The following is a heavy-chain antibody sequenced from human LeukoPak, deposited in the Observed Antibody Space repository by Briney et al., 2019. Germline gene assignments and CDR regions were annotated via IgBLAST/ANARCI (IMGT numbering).Heavy chain of an antibody. D-gene: IGHD2-15*01. CDR1: GFTFSNAW. CDR3: TTGSCYSCYYYYGMDV. Sequence: GGSLRLSCAASGFTFSNAWMSWVRQAPGKGLEWVGRIKSKTDGGTTDYAAPVKGRFTISRDDSKNTLYLQMNSLKTEDTAVYYCTTGSCYSCYYYYGMDVWGQGTTVTVSS. V-gene: IGHV3-15*01. J-gene: IGHJ6*02. CDR2: IKSKTDGGTT.